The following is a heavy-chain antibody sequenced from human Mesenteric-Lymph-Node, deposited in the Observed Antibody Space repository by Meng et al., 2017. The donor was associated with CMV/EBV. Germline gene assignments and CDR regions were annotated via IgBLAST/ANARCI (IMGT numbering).Heavy chain of an antibody. CDR1: GFTFSNYA. CDR3: ARYGTSTSCLDY. Sequence: GGSLRLSCAASGFTFSNYAMTWVRQAPGEGLDWVANIKQDGSEKYYVDSVKGRFTISRDNAKNSLYLQMNSLRAEDTAVYYCARYGTSTSCLDYWGQGTLVTVSS. J-gene: IGHJ4*02. V-gene: IGHV3-7*01. CDR2: IKQDGSEK. D-gene: IGHD2-2*01.